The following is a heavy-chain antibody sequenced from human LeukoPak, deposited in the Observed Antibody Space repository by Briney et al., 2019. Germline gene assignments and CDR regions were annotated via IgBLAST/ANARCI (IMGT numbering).Heavy chain of an antibody. CDR1: GFTFDDYG. CDR2: INWNGGST. D-gene: IGHD1-26*01. Sequence: PGGSLRLSCAASGFTFDDYGMSWVRQAPGKGLEWVSGINWNGGSTGYADSVKGRFTISRDNAKNSLYLQMNSLRAEDTALYHCARPLSCGSYNDAFDIWGQGTMVTVSS. CDR3: ARPLSCGSYNDAFDI. V-gene: IGHV3-20*01. J-gene: IGHJ3*02.